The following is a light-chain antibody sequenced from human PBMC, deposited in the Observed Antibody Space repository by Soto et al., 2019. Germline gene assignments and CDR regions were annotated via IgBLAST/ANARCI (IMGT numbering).Light chain of an antibody. V-gene: IGKV3-20*01. CDR2: GAS. CDR3: QQYGSPLT. Sequence: EIVMTQCPATLSVSPGECETIGRGASKSVSSSYLAWYQQKPGQAPRLLIYGASGRATGIPDRFSGSGSGTDFTLPISSLEPEDFAVYYCQQYGSPLTFGGGTKVDIK. J-gene: IGKJ4*01. CDR1: KSVSSSY.